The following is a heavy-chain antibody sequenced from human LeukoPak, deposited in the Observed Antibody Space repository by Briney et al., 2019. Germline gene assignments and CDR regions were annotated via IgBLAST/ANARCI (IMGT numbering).Heavy chain of an antibody. J-gene: IGHJ3*02. CDR3: ATAQGLQLKDDAFDI. CDR1: GYTLTELS. CDR2: FDPEDGET. V-gene: IGHV1-24*01. D-gene: IGHD5-24*01. Sequence: GASVKVSCKVSGYTLTELSMHWVRQVPGKGLEWMGGFDPEDGETIYAQKFQGRVTMTEDTSTDTAYMELSSLRSEDTAVYYCATAQGLQLKDDAFDIWGQGTMVTVSS.